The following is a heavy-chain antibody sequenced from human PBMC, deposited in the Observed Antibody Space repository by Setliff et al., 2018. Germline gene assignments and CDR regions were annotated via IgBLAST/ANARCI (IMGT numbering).Heavy chain of an antibody. Sequence: PSETLSLTCAVYGGSFSGYYWSWIRQPPGKGLEWIGEINHSGSTNYNPSLKSRVTISVDTSKNQFSLKLSSVTAADTAVYYFARYPRPHGSSSFSVYYYYMDVWGKGTTVTVSS. CDR1: GGSFSGYY. D-gene: IGHD6-6*01. CDR2: INHSGST. J-gene: IGHJ6*03. CDR3: ARYPRPHGSSSFSVYYYYMDV. V-gene: IGHV4-34*01.